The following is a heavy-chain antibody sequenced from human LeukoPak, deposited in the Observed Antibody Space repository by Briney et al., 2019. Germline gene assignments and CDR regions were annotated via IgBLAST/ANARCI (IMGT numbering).Heavy chain of an antibody. Sequence: SVKVSCKASGGTFISYAISWVRQAPGQGLEWMGGIIPIFGTANYAQKFQGRVTITADESTSTAYMELSSLRSEDTAVYYCARDRGMYYDFWSGYFDYWGQGTLVTVSS. CDR1: GGTFISYA. J-gene: IGHJ4*02. CDR3: ARDRGMYYDFWSGYFDY. CDR2: IIPIFGTA. D-gene: IGHD3-3*01. V-gene: IGHV1-69*13.